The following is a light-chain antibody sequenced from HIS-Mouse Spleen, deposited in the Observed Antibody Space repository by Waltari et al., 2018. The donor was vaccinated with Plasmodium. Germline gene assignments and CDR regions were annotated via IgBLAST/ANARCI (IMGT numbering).Light chain of an antibody. V-gene: IGLV2-14*03. Sequence: QSALTQPASVSGSPGQSITISCTGTSSDVGGYNYVSWYQQHPGKAPKLMIYDVSNRPSEVSNRFSGSKSGNTASLTISGLQAEDEADYYCSSYTSSSTAFGTGTKVTVL. CDR3: SSYTSSSTA. CDR2: DVS. CDR1: SSDVGGYNY. J-gene: IGLJ1*01.